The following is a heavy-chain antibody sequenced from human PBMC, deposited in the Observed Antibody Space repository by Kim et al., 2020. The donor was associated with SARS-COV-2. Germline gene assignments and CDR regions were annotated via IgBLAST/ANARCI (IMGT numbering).Heavy chain of an antibody. CDR1: GFTFSSYG. V-gene: IGHV3-33*01. CDR2: IWYDGSNK. Sequence: GGSLRLSCAASGFTFSSYGMHWVRQAPGKGLEWVAVIWYDGSNKYYADSVKGRFTISRDNSKNTLYLQMNSLRAEDTAVYYCAREGGLLWFGLKERDFDYWGQGTLVTVSS. D-gene: IGHD3-10*01. J-gene: IGHJ4*02. CDR3: AREGGLLWFGLKERDFDY.